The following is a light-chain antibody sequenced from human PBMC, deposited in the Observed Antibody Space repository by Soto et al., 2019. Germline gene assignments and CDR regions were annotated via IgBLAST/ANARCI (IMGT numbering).Light chain of an antibody. CDR1: QSVSIN. J-gene: IGKJ1*01. Sequence: VMTQSPGTLSVSPGERATLSCRASQSVSINLAWYQQKSGRAPRLLISGASTRATGIPARFSGSGSGTEFTLTISSLQSEDFAVYYCQQYNTWPRTFGQGTKVEI. V-gene: IGKV3-15*01. CDR2: GAS. CDR3: QQYNTWPRT.